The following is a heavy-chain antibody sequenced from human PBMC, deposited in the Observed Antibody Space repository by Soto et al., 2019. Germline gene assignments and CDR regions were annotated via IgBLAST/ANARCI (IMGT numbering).Heavy chain of an antibody. V-gene: IGHV1-69*01. CDR1: GGTFDTFA. J-gene: IGHJ4*02. CDR3: ARGPWTQEGPKYYFDF. CDR2: IIPVLGRA. D-gene: IGHD5-18*01. Sequence: QVQLVQSGAEVKKPGSSVKVSCKASGGTFDTFAFSWVRQAPGQGLEWLGGIIPVLGRANYAQRFQDRVSASADGSTSTASMELSSLNSDDTAVYYCARGPWTQEGPKYYFDFWGQGTLVTVSS.